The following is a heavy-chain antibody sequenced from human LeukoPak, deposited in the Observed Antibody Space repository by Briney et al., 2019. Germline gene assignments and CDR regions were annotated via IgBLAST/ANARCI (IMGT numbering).Heavy chain of an antibody. CDR1: GYTFTGYY. CDR3: ARGGDFTYYYDSSGYSHRLNY. D-gene: IGHD3-22*01. CDR2: INLNSGGK. J-gene: IGHJ4*02. V-gene: IGHV1-2*02. Sequence: ASVTVSCKASGYTFTGYYMHWVRQAPGQGLDWMGWINLNSGGKNYAQKFQGRVTMTRDTPISTAYMALSRLRCDDTAVYYCARGGDFTYYYDSSGYSHRLNYWGQGTLVTVSS.